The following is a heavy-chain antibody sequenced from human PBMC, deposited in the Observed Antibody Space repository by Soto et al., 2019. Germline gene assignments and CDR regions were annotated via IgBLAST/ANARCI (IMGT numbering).Heavy chain of an antibody. CDR2: IIPILGIA. D-gene: IGHD3-10*01. CDR1: GGTFSSYT. V-gene: IGHV1-69*08. Sequence: QVQLVQSGAEVKKPGSSVKVSCKASGGTFSSYTISWVRQAPGQGLEWMGRIIPILGIANYAQKFQGRVTXXADKPTTTAYMELSSLRSEDTAVYYCAREEYYYGSGALFDYWGQGTLVTVSS. CDR3: AREEYYYGSGALFDY. J-gene: IGHJ4*02.